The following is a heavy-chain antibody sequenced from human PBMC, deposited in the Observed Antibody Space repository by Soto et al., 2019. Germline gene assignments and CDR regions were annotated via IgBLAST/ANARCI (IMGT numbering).Heavy chain of an antibody. CDR3: AHTRMYEDWFDP. D-gene: IGHD2-8*01. J-gene: IGHJ5*02. Sequence: QITLKESGPTLVKPTQTLTLTCTFSGFSLSTSGVGVGWIRQPPGKALEWLALIYWDDDKRYSPSLKSRLTITKDTCKNQVVLTMTNMDPVDTATYYGAHTRMYEDWFDPWGQGTLVTVSS. V-gene: IGHV2-5*02. CDR2: IYWDDDK. CDR1: GFSLSTSGVG.